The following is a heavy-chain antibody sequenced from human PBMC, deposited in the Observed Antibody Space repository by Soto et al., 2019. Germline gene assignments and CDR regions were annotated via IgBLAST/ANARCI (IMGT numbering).Heavy chain of an antibody. D-gene: IGHD2-15*01. V-gene: IGHV4-59*12. J-gene: IGHJ6*03. CDR3: ARGTYCSGGSCYSSYYMDV. Sequence: SETLSLTCTVSGGSISSYHWNWIRQSPGKGLEWIGYIYYSGSTYYNPSLKSRVTISVDTSKNQFSLKLSSVTAADTAVYYCARGTYCSGGSCYSSYYMDVWGKGTTVTVSS. CDR2: IYYSGST. CDR1: GGSISSYH.